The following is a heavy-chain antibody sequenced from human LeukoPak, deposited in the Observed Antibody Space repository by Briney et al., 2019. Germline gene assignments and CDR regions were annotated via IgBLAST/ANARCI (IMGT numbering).Heavy chain of an antibody. D-gene: IGHD3-22*01. V-gene: IGHV3-48*03. CDR2: ISSSGSTI. Sequence: GGSLRLSCAASGFTFSTYAMSWVRQAPGKGLEWVSYISSSGSTIYYADSVKGRFTTSRDNAKNSLYLQMNSLRAEDTAVYYCARGYYDSSGYYPFDYWGQGTLVTVSS. J-gene: IGHJ4*02. CDR1: GFTFSTYA. CDR3: ARGYYDSSGYYPFDY.